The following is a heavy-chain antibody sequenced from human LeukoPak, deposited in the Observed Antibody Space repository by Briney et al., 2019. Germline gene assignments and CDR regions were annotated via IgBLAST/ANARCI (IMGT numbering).Heavy chain of an antibody. D-gene: IGHD2-2*01. CDR3: ARDGTSTDDY. V-gene: IGHV1-18*01. J-gene: IGHJ4*02. CDR2: ISGNNDNP. Sequence: ASVKVSCKASGYTFSNFGISWVRQAPGQGLEWVGWISGNNDNPNYGQKFQGRFTVTSDSSKKTAYMELKRLRSDDTAVYYCARDGTSTDDYWGQGTLVTVSS. CDR1: GYTFSNFG.